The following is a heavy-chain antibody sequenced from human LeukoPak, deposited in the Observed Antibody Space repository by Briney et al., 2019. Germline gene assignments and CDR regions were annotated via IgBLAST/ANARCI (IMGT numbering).Heavy chain of an antibody. CDR3: AKGRTYYYDSSGYFPHDY. V-gene: IGHV3-30*18. CDR1: GFTFSSYG. Sequence: GGSLRLSCAASGFTFSSYGMHWVRQAPGKGLEWVAVIPYDGSNKYYADSVKGRFTISRDNSKNTLYLQMNSLRAEDTAVYYCAKGRTYYYDSSGYFPHDYWGQGTLVTVSS. CDR2: IPYDGSNK. D-gene: IGHD3-22*01. J-gene: IGHJ4*02.